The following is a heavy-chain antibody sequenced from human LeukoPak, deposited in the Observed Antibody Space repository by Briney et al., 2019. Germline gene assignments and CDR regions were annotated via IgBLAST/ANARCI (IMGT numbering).Heavy chain of an antibody. Sequence: PSETLSLTCGVSGGSISSNNWWTWVRQPPGKGLEWIGEISHTGSTNYNPSLESRVTMSVDTSKNLFSLSLSSVTAADTAVYFCARVTATTPFDYWGQGTLVTVSS. CDR3: ARVTATTPFDY. CDR1: GGSISSNNW. J-gene: IGHJ4*02. CDR2: ISHTGST. D-gene: IGHD1-1*01. V-gene: IGHV4-4*02.